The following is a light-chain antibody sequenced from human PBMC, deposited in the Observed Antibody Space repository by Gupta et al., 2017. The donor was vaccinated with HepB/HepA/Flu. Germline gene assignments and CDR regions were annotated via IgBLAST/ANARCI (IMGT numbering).Light chain of an antibody. J-gene: IGKJ1*01. CDR2: AAS. CDR1: QSISSY. Sequence: QMTQSPSSLSASVGDRVTITCRASQSISSYLNWYQQKPGKAPKLLIYAASSLQSGVPSRFSGSGSGTDFTLTISSLQPEDFATYYCQQGYSTLWTFGQGTKVEIK. V-gene: IGKV1-39*01. CDR3: QQGYSTLWT.